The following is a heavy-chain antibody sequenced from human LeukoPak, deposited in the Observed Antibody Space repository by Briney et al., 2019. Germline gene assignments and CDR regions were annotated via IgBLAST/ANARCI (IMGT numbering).Heavy chain of an antibody. CDR3: AGSNDLDY. V-gene: IGHV3-21*01. CDR2: ISSGSTYI. D-gene: IGHD1-1*01. J-gene: IGHJ4*02. CDR1: GFTFNTYT. Sequence: GGSLRLSCEASGFTFNTYTLNWVRQAPGKGLEWVSSISSGSTYIDYADSVKGRFTVSRDNAKKSMYLQMNSLRGEDTGVYYCAGSNDLDYWGQGTLVTVSS.